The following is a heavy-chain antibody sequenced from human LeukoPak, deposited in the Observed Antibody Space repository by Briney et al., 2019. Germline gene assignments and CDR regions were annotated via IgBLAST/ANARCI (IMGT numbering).Heavy chain of an antibody. CDR1: GGSFSGYY. CDR2: INHNGST. D-gene: IGHD3-9*01. Sequence: PSETLSLTCAVYGGSFSGYYWSWIRQPPGKGLEWIGEINHNGSTNYNPSLKSRVTISVDTSKNQLSLKMSSVTAADTAVYYCAGTLTGYYRRLNWFEPWGQGTLVTVSS. V-gene: IGHV4-34*01. CDR3: AGTLTGYYRRLNWFEP. J-gene: IGHJ5*02.